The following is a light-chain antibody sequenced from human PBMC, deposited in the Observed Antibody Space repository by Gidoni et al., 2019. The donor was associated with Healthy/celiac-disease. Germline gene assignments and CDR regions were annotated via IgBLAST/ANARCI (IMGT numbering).Light chain of an antibody. CDR3: QQSYSTPWT. CDR2: AAS. Sequence: QSHQSPSSLSASVGDRVTITCRASQSISSYLNWYQQKPGKAPKLLIYAASSLQSGVPSRFSGSGSGTDFTLTISSLQPEDFATYYCQQSYSTPWTFGQGTKVEIK. CDR1: QSISSY. V-gene: IGKV1-39*01. J-gene: IGKJ1*01.